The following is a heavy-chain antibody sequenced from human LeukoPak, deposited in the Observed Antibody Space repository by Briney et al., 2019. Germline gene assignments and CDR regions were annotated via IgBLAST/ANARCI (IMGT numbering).Heavy chain of an antibody. D-gene: IGHD3-22*01. CDR1: GFTFSDSY. V-gene: IGHV3-11*06. J-gene: IGHJ4*02. CDR3: ARDFYDTSGYYYDY. Sequence: GGSLRLSCEASGFTFSDSYMSWLRQPPGKGLESISYIGPSGNFINYADSVKGRFTISRDNAKNSLYLQMNSLRAEDTAVYYCARDFYDTSGYYYDYWGQGTLVTVSS. CDR2: IGPSGNFI.